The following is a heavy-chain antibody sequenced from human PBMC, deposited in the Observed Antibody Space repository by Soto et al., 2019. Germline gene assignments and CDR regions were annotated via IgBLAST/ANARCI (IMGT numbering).Heavy chain of an antibody. Sequence: GGSLRLSCAASGFTFSGSAMHWVRQASGKGLEWVGRIRSKANSYATAYAASVKGRFTISRDDSKNTAYLQMNSLKTEDTAVYYCTRQYYYDSSGYYAPGYGMDVWGQGTTVTSP. CDR1: GFTFSGSA. CDR3: TRQYYYDSSGYYAPGYGMDV. CDR2: IRSKANSYAT. V-gene: IGHV3-73*01. D-gene: IGHD3-22*01. J-gene: IGHJ6*02.